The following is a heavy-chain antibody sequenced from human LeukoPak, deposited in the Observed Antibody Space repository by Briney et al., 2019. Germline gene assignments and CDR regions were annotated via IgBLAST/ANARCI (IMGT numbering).Heavy chain of an antibody. D-gene: IGHD6-13*01. CDR3: ARAGMAAAGYYFDY. CDR2: ISNNGGST. V-gene: IGHV3-64*01. Sequence: GGSLRLSCAASGFSFGSYALSWVRQAPGKGLEYVSGISNNGGSTYYTNSVKDRFTISRDNSKNTLYLQMNSPRAEDTAVYYCARAGMAAAGYYFDYWGQGTLVTVSS. J-gene: IGHJ4*02. CDR1: GFSFGSYA.